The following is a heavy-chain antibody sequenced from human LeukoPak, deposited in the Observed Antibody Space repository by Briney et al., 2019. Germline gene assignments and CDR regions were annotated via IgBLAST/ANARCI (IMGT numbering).Heavy chain of an antibody. CDR3: ARDKVAAADY. D-gene: IGHD6-13*01. V-gene: IGHV3-30-3*01. Sequence: GRSLRLSCAASGFTFSSYAMHWVRQAPGKGLEWVAVISYDGSNKYYADSVKGRFTISGDNSKNTLYLQMNSLRAEDTAVYYCARDKVAAADYWGQGTLVTVSS. J-gene: IGHJ4*02. CDR2: ISYDGSNK. CDR1: GFTFSSYA.